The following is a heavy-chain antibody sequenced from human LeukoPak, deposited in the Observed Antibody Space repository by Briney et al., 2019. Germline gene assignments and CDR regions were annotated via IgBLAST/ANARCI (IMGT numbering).Heavy chain of an antibody. V-gene: IGHV4-61*02. CDR2: IYTSGST. J-gene: IGHJ1*01. Sequence: SETLSLTCTVSGGSISSGGYYWSWIRQPPGKGLEWIGRIYTSGSTNYNPSLKSRVTISVDTSKNQFSLKLSSVTAADTAVYYCARDSSSWYGSFHWGQGTLVTVSS. CDR3: ARDSSSWYGSFH. D-gene: IGHD6-13*01. CDR1: GGSISSGGYY.